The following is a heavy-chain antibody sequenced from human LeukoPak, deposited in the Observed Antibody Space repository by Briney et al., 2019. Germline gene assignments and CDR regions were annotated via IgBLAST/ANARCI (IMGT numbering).Heavy chain of an antibody. CDR3: ARVVTLPTYYYYYMDV. V-gene: IGHV1-2*02. CDR2: INPNSGGT. CDR1: GYTFTGYY. D-gene: IGHD2-21*02. Sequence: GASVKVSCKASGYTFTGYYMHWVRQAPGQGLEWMGWINPNSGGTNYAQKFQGRVTMTRNTSISTAYMELSSLRSEDTAVYYCARVVTLPTYYYYYMDVWGKGTTVTISS. J-gene: IGHJ6*03.